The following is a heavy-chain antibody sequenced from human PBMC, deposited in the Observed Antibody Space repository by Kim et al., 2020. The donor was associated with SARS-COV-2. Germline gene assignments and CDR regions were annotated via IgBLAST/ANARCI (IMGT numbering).Heavy chain of an antibody. Sequence: SETLSLTCTVSGGSISSYYWSWIRQPPGKGLEWIGYIYYSGSTNYNPSLKSRVTISVDTSKNQFSLKLSSVTAADTAVYYCARDIPPSFAFDIWGQGTMVTVSS. CDR3: ARDIPPSFAFDI. J-gene: IGHJ3*02. CDR2: IYYSGST. V-gene: IGHV4-59*13. D-gene: IGHD2-2*01. CDR1: GGSISSYY.